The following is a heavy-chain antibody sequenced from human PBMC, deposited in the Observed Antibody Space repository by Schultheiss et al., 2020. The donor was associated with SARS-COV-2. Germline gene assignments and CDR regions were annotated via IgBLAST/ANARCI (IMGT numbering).Heavy chain of an antibody. CDR3: ARAPRAYYYYYMDV. J-gene: IGHJ6*03. CDR2: VNHSGST. Sequence: SETLSLTCTVSGGSISGYYWNWIRQPPGKGLEWIGEVNHSGSTNYNPSLKSRVTISVDTSKNQFSLKLSSVTAADTAVYYCARAPRAYYYYYMDVWGKGTTVTVSS. CDR1: GGSISGYY. V-gene: IGHV4-34*01.